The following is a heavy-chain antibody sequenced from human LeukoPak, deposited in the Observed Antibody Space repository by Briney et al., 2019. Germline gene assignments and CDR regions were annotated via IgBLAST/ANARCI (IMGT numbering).Heavy chain of an antibody. CDR3: ARPTARLGWFDP. Sequence: SETLSLTCTVSGYSNSSAYYWGWTRQPPGNGLEWIGSMYHSGSTYHNPSLKSRVTILVDTSKNQFSLKLRSVTAADTAVYYCARPTARLGWFDPWGQGTLATVSS. J-gene: IGHJ5*02. V-gene: IGHV4-38-2*02. CDR1: GYSNSSAYY. CDR2: MYHSGST. D-gene: IGHD6-6*01.